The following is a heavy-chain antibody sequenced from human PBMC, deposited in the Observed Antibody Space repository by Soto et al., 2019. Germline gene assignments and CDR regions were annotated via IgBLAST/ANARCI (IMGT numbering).Heavy chain of an antibody. Sequence: SETLSLTCTVSGGSISSYYWSWIRQPPGKGLEWIGYIYYSGSTNYNPSLKSRVTISVDTSKNQFSLKLSSVTAADTAVYYCARTPPRSVTFDYWGQGTLVTVSS. CDR1: GGSISSYY. CDR3: ARTPPRSVTFDY. J-gene: IGHJ4*02. V-gene: IGHV4-59*01. CDR2: IYYSGST. D-gene: IGHD4-17*01.